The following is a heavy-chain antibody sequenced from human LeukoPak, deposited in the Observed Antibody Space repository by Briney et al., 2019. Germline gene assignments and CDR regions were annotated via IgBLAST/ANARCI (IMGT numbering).Heavy chain of an antibody. CDR3: AREAAWGNWYFDL. J-gene: IGHJ2*01. V-gene: IGHV3-30*03. CDR2: IGDTGRAK. CDR1: GFTFSRHG. Sequence: GGSLRLSCAASGFTFSRHGMHWVRQAPGKGLEWVAVIGDTGRAKYYADSVEGRFTASRDNSKNTLYLEMNSLRYDDTALYYCAREAAWGNWYFDLWGRGTLVTVSS. D-gene: IGHD3-16*01.